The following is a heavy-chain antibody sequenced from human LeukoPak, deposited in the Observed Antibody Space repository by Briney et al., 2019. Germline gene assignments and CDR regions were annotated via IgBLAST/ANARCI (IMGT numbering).Heavy chain of an antibody. D-gene: IGHD4-23*01. CDR3: ARGLYGGNTVGFNY. V-gene: IGHV3-48*03. Sequence: GGPLRLSCAASGFTFSSYEMNWVRQAPGKGLEWVSYISSSGSTIYYADSVKGRFTISRDNAKNSLYLQMNSLRAEDTAVYYCARGLYGGNTVGFNYWGQGTLVTVSS. J-gene: IGHJ4*02. CDR1: GFTFSSYE. CDR2: ISSSGSTI.